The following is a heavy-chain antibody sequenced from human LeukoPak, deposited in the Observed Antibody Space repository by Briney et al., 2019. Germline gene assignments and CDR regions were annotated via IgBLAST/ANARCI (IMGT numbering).Heavy chain of an antibody. CDR2: IRNDETDK. D-gene: IGHD6-19*01. Sequence: GGSLRLSCAASGFTFSHYGMHWVRQAPGKGLEWVAFIRNDETDKYYADSVKGRFTISRDNSKNTLSLQMSSLRPEDTAVYYCAKDASALYWGRGTLVTVSS. J-gene: IGHJ4*02. V-gene: IGHV3-30*02. CDR1: GFTFSHYG. CDR3: AKDASALY.